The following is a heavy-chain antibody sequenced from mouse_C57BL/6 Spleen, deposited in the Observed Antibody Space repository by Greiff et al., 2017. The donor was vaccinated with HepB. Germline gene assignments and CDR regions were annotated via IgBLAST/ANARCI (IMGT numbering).Heavy chain of an antibody. CDR2: ISYDGSN. V-gene: IGHV3-6*01. CDR1: GYSITSGYY. CDR3: ASIYYDYDGAWFAY. Sequence: EVQLQQSGPGLVKPSQSLSLTCSVTGYSITSGYYWNWIRQFPGNKLEWMGYISYDGSNNYKPSLKNRISITRDTSKNQFFLKLNSVTTEDTATYYCASIYYDYDGAWFAYWGQGTLVTVSA. J-gene: IGHJ3*01. D-gene: IGHD2-4*01.